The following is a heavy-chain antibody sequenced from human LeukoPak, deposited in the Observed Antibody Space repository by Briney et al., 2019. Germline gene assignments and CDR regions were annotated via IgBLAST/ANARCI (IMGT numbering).Heavy chain of an antibody. Sequence: GGSLRLSCAASGFSFKDYNIHWVRQAPGKGLEWVAVITYDGSNKYYTDSVKGRFTISRDNSKSTLYLQMNSLRAEDTAVYYCAKDSEWFGELSSNFDYWGQGTLVTVSS. CDR1: GFSFKDYN. D-gene: IGHD3-10*01. CDR2: ITYDGSNK. V-gene: IGHV3-30*18. J-gene: IGHJ4*02. CDR3: AKDSEWFGELSSNFDY.